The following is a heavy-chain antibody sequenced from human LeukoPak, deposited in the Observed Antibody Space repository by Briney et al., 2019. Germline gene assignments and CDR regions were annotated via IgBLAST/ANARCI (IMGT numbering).Heavy chain of an antibody. V-gene: IGHV1-2*02. Sequence: GASVKVSCKASGYTFTDYYMHWVRQAPGQGLEWMGWINPNSGGTNYAQKFQGRVTMTRDTSISTAYMELSSLRSDDTAVYYCARDFAPDKKYYYYYMDVWGKGTTVTISS. CDR3: ARDFAPDKKYYYYYMDV. CDR1: GYTFTDYY. J-gene: IGHJ6*03. CDR2: INPNSGGT. D-gene: IGHD2-21*01.